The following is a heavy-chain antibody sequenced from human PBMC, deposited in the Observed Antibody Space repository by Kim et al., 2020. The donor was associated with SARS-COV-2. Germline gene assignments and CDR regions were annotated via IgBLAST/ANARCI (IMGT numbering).Heavy chain of an antibody. D-gene: IGHD6-13*01. CDR1: GFTFSDYY. CDR3: ARDGYSSSWYPLAHDSGWFDP. CDR2: ISSSGSTI. Sequence: GGSLRLSCAASGFTFSDYYMSWIRQAPGKGLEWVSYISSSGSTIYYADSVKGRFTISRDNAKNSLYLQMNSLRAEDTAVYYCARDGYSSSWYPLAHDSGWFDPWGQGTLVTVSS. J-gene: IGHJ5*02. V-gene: IGHV3-11*01.